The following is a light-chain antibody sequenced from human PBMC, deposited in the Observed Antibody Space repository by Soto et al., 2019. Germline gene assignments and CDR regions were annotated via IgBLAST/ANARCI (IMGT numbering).Light chain of an antibody. CDR1: NSDVGGYNF. V-gene: IGLV2-11*01. J-gene: IGLJ3*02. CDR2: AVS. Sequence: QSALTQPRSVSGSPGQSVTISCTGTNSDVGGYNFVSWYQQLPGKAPKLMIPAVSQRPSGVPDRFSGSKSGNTASLTVSGLQADDEADYFCGSYTASDIWVFGGGTKVTVL. CDR3: GSYTASDIWV.